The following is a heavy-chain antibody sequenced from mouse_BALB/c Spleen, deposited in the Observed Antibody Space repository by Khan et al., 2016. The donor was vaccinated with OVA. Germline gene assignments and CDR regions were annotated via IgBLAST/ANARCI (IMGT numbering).Heavy chain of an antibody. Sequence: EVKLLESGPGLVKPAQSLTLTCTVTGYSITNDYAWNWIRQPPGNKLWWMGSITYSGSTNYNPSFKSRISITRDTSKSQSFLQLNSVTTEDTATYYCAREGSRYNYAMDYWGQGTAVTVSS. J-gene: IGHJ4*01. CDR3: AREGSRYNYAMDY. V-gene: IGHV3-2*02. CDR2: ITYSGST. D-gene: IGHD1-1*01. CDR1: GYSITNDYA.